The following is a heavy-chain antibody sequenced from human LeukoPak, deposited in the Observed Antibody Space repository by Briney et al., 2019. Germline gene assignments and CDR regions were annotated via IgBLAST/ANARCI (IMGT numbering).Heavy chain of an antibody. CDR1: GFIFSSYW. Sequence: GGSLRLSCAASGFIFSSYWMSWVRQAPGKGLEWVANIKEDGSEKYYVDSVKGRFTISRDNAKNSLYVQMNSLRAEDTAVYYCARESGYSSSWPHDYYYMDVWGKGTTVTVSS. CDR3: ARESGYSSSWPHDYYYMDV. D-gene: IGHD6-13*01. J-gene: IGHJ6*03. V-gene: IGHV3-7*01. CDR2: IKEDGSEK.